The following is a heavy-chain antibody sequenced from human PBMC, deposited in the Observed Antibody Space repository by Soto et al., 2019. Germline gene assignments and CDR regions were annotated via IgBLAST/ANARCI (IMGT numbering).Heavy chain of an antibody. D-gene: IGHD3-22*01. CDR3: ASFSAYYYDSSAYPDFDY. CDR1: GGSISSSNYY. V-gene: IGHV4-39*01. Sequence: QLQLQESSPGLVKPSETLSLTCTVSGGSISSSNYYWGWIRQPPGKGLEWNGSIFYSGNTYYNPSLKSRVTISIDTSKNQFSLKLSSVTAADTAVYFCASFSAYYYDSSAYPDFDYWGQGTLVTVSS. CDR2: IFYSGNT. J-gene: IGHJ4*02.